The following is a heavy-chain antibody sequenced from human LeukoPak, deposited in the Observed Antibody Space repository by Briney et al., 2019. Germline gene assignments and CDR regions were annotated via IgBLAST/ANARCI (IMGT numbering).Heavy chain of an antibody. CDR2: VTGSGGST. D-gene: IGHD2-15*01. CDR1: GLTFSDYA. Sequence: AGGSLRLSCAASGLTFSDYAMSWVRQARGKGLEWVSAVTGSGGSTYYTDSVKGRFTISRDNFKNILYLQMNNLRADDTALYYCASRYCSGGSCYNRHYFDNWGQGTLVTVSS. V-gene: IGHV3-23*01. J-gene: IGHJ4*02. CDR3: ASRYCSGGSCYNRHYFDN.